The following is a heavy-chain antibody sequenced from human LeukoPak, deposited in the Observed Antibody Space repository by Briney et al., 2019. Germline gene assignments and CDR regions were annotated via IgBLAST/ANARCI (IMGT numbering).Heavy chain of an antibody. V-gene: IGHV1-69*04. CDR1: GGTFSSYA. CDR2: IIPILGIA. D-gene: IGHD5-18*01. Sequence: ASVKVSCKASGGTFSSYAISWVRQAPGQGLEWMGRIIPILGIANYAQKFQGRVTITADKSTSTAYMELSSLRSEDTAVYYCARDGDLGEDTAMVVRDYYGMDVWGQGTTVTVSS. CDR3: ARDGDLGEDTAMVVRDYYGMDV. J-gene: IGHJ6*02.